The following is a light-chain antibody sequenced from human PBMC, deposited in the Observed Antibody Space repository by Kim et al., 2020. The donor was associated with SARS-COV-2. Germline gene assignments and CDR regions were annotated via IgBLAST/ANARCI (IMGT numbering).Light chain of an antibody. CDR3: QQFGYSAWT. CDR2: GAS. J-gene: IGKJ1*01. CDR1: ESVSSSH. Sequence: SPGERATLSCRASESVSSSHLVWYQQRPGQAPRVLIYGASSRATGIPDRFSGSGSGTDFTLSIRRVEPEESAVYYCQQFGYSAWTFGQGTKVDIK. V-gene: IGKV3-20*01.